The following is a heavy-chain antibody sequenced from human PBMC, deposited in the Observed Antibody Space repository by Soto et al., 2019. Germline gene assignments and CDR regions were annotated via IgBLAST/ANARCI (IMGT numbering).Heavy chain of an antibody. J-gene: IGHJ6*02. V-gene: IGHV3-30*18. CDR3: AKIVVVTATLDV. Sequence: WGSLRLSCAASGFTFSSYGIHFFRQSPVKWLEWVAVISYDGSNKYYADSVKGRFTISRDNSKNTLYLQMNSLRAEDTAVYYCAKIVVVTATLDVWGQGTTVTVSS. D-gene: IGHD2-21*02. CDR2: ISYDGSNK. CDR1: GFTFSSYG.